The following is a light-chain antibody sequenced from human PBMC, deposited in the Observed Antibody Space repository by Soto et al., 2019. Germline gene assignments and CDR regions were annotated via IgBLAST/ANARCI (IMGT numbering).Light chain of an antibody. J-gene: IGKJ5*01. CDR3: RQYDDLPPT. CDR2: GAS. Sequence: QSARNAPSSQGERAPHSYRSSQSASSSYLAWYQQKPGQAPRLLIYGASSRATGIPDRFSGSGSGTDFTFTISSLQPEDIATYYCRQYDDLPPTFGQGTRLEI. V-gene: IGKV3-20*01. CDR1: QSASSSY.